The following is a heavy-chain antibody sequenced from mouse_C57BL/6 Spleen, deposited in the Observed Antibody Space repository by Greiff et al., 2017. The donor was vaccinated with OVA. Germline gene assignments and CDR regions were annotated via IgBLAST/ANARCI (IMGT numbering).Heavy chain of an antibody. D-gene: IGHD1-1*01. CDR2: ISSGGSYT. CDR1: GFTFSSYG. J-gene: IGHJ4*01. CDR3: ARQSYYGSSYGYAMDY. V-gene: IGHV5-6*01. Sequence: VQLKESGGDLVKPGGSLKLSCAASGFTFSSYGMSWVRQTPDKRLEWVATISSGGSYTYYPDSVKGRFTISRDNAKNTLYLQMSSLKSEDTAMYYCARQSYYGSSYGYAMDYWGQGTSVTVSS.